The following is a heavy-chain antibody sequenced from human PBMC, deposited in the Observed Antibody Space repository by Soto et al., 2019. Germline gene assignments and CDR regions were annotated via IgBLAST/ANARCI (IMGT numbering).Heavy chain of an antibody. CDR1: GFTFSSYA. J-gene: IGHJ4*02. D-gene: IGHD3-9*01. Sequence: GSLRPSCAASGFTFSSYAMGWVRQAPGKGLEWVSAISGSGGSTYYADSVKGRFTISRDNSKNTLYLQMNSLRAEDTAVYYCAKDPYYDILTGYYDYWGQGTLVTVSS. V-gene: IGHV3-23*01. CDR2: ISGSGGST. CDR3: AKDPYYDILTGYYDY.